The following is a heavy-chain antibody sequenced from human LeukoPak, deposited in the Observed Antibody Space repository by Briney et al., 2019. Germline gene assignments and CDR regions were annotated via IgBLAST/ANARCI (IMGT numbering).Heavy chain of an antibody. D-gene: IGHD2-21*02. J-gene: IGHJ4*02. CDR3: ANLRLLGFDS. V-gene: IGHV3-7*01. CDR2: IKEDGSEK. Sequence: GGSLRLSCAASGFTFRNYWMSWVRQAPGKGLEWVANIKEDGSEKYYVDSVKGRFIISRDNAKNSLYRQMNSLRAEDTAVYYCANLRLLGFDSWGQGTLVTVSS. CDR1: GFTFRNYW.